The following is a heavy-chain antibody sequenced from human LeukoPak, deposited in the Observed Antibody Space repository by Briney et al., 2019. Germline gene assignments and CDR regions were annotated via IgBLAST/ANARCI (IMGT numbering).Heavy chain of an antibody. J-gene: IGHJ3*02. CDR2: ISSSSSTI. Sequence: PGGSLRLSCAASGFTFSSYSMNWVRQAPGKGLEWVSYISSSSSTIYYADSVKGRFTISRDNAKNTLYLQMNSLRAEDTAVYYCARASSRHDYGDSGAFDIWGQGTMVTVSS. D-gene: IGHD4-17*01. V-gene: IGHV3-48*04. CDR1: GFTFSSYS. CDR3: ARASSRHDYGDSGAFDI.